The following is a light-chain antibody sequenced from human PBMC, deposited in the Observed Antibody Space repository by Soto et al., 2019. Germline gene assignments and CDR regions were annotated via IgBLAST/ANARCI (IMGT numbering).Light chain of an antibody. CDR1: QSVSSSY. V-gene: IGKV3D-20*02. J-gene: IGKJ1*01. Sequence: ESVLTPSPATLSLSPGERATLSCRASQSVSSSYLAWYQQKPGQAPRLLIYDASNRATGIPARFSGSGSGTDFTLTISSLEPEDFAVYYCQQRSNWPPWTFGQGTKV. CDR2: DAS. CDR3: QQRSNWPPWT.